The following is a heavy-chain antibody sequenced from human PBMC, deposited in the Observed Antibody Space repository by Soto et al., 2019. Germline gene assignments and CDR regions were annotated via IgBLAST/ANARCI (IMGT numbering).Heavy chain of an antibody. Sequence: QLQLQESGPGLVKPSETLSLTCTVSGGSISSSSYYWGWIRQPPGKGLEWIGSIYYSGSTYYNPSLKSRVTISVDTSKHQFSLKLSSVTAADTAVYYCARRPRRLYYYDSSGYYYDYWGQGTLVTVSS. D-gene: IGHD3-22*01. V-gene: IGHV4-39*01. CDR1: GGSISSSSYY. CDR2: IYYSGST. CDR3: ARRPRRLYYYDSSGYYYDY. J-gene: IGHJ4*02.